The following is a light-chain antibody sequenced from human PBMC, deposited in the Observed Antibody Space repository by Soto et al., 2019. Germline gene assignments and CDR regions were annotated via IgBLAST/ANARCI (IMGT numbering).Light chain of an antibody. CDR1: QTISNH. Sequence: DIQMTQSPSSLSASVGDRVTITCRASQTISNHLSWYRQTPGKAPNLLIYAASDLHSGVPSRFSGSGSGTDFTLTISSLQPEDFATYYCRQSDSIPWTFGQGTRVDVK. V-gene: IGKV1-39*01. CDR2: AAS. CDR3: RQSDSIPWT. J-gene: IGKJ1*01.